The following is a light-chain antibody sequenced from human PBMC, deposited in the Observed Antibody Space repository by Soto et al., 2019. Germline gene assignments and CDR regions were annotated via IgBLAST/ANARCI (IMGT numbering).Light chain of an antibody. J-gene: IGLJ2*01. CDR3: CSYAGSSPFHVV. Sequence: QSALTQPASVSGSPGQSITISCTGTSSDVGSYNLVSWYQQHPGKAPKLMIYEGSKRPSGVSNRFSGYKSGNTASLTISGLQAEEEAHYYCCSYAGSSPFHVVFGGGTKQTVL. V-gene: IGLV2-23*03. CDR2: EGS. CDR1: SSDVGSYNL.